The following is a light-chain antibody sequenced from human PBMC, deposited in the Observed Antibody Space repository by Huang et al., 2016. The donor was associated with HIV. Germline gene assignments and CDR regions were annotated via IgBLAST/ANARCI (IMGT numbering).Light chain of an antibody. CDR2: WAS. J-gene: IGKJ3*01. CDR3: HQYYNTRPT. CDR1: QSVFYNSNKKNY. Sequence: DIVMTQSPDSLAVSLGERATIKCKSSQSVFYNSNKKNYLAWYQQKPGQPPKQLIYWASFRESGVPDRLSGSGSGTDFTLTISSLQTEDVAVYYCHQYYNTRPTFGPGTKVEIK. V-gene: IGKV4-1*01.